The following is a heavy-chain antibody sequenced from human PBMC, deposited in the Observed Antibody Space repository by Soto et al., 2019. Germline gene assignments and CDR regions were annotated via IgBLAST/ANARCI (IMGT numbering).Heavy chain of an antibody. CDR1: GYTFTGYY. J-gene: IGHJ6*02. CDR3: ARDGVYGSGSQDYYYYYGMDV. Sequence: ASVKVSCKAYGYTFTGYYMHWVRQAPGQGLEWMGWINPNSGGTNYAQKFQGWVTMTRDTSIRTAYMELSRLRSDDTAVYYCARDGVYGSGSQDYYYYYGMDVWGQGTTVTVSS. V-gene: IGHV1-2*04. D-gene: IGHD3-10*01. CDR2: INPNSGGT.